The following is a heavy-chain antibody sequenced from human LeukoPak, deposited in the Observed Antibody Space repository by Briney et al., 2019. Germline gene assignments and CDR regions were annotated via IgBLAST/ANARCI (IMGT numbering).Heavy chain of an antibody. Sequence: GGSLRLSCAASRFIFSNYWMSWVRQAPGKGLEWVANIKQDGSEKCYVDSVKGRFTISRDNAKNSLYLQMNSLRAEDTAVYYCARDRWELLSNSYHYCGLDVWGQGTTVTVSS. D-gene: IGHD2-15*01. CDR1: RFIFSNYW. J-gene: IGHJ6*02. CDR3: ARDRWELLSNSYHYCGLDV. CDR2: IKQDGSEK. V-gene: IGHV3-7*01.